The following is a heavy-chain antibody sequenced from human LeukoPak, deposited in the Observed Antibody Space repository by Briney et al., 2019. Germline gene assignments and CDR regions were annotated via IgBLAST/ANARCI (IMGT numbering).Heavy chain of an antibody. J-gene: IGHJ4*02. CDR1: GGSFSGYY. CDR3: ARGRSSWYRW. CDR2: INHSGST. V-gene: IGHV4-34*01. D-gene: IGHD6-13*01. Sequence: PSETLSLTCAVYGGSFSGYYWSWIRQPPGKGLEWIGEINHSGSTNYNPSLKSRVTISVDTSKNQFSLKLSPVTAADTAVYYCARGRSSWYRWWGQGTLVTVSS.